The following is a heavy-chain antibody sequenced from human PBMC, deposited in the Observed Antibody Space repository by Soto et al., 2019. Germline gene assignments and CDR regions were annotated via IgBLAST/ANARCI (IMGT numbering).Heavy chain of an antibody. CDR3: ARVQGCPQCIAEAAAFYYGMDV. CDR2: IWYDVSNK. D-gene: IGHD6-13*01. J-gene: IGHJ6*02. V-gene: IGHV3-33*01. CDR1: GFTFSSYG. Sequence: GGSLRLSCAASGFTFSSYGMHWVRQAPGKGLEWVAVIWYDVSNKYYADSVKGRFTISRDNSKNTLYLQMNSLRAEDTAVYYCARVQGCPQCIAEAAAFYYGMDVWGQGTRVTVSS.